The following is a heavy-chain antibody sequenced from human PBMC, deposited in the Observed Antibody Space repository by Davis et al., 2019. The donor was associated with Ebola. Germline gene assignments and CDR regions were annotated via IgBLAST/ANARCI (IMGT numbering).Heavy chain of an antibody. Sequence: PGGSLRLSCAASGFTFSSYAMSWVRQAPGPGLEWVSAISGSGGSTYYADSVKGRFTISRDNSKNTLYLQMNSLRAEDTAVYYCAKAKNYDSRGYYEGDVWGQGTTVTVSS. CDR3: AKAKNYDSRGYYEGDV. J-gene: IGHJ6*02. CDR2: ISGSGGST. D-gene: IGHD3-22*01. V-gene: IGHV3-23*01. CDR1: GFTFSSYA.